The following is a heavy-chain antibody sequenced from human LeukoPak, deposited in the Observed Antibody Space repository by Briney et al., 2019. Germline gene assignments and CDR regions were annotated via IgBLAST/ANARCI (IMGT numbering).Heavy chain of an antibody. CDR1: GGSIASSSYY. Sequence: PSETLSLTCSVSGGSIASSSYYSGWIRQPPGKGLEWIGSVFRTGTTYYSASLRSRVTISVDTSKNQFSLKLSSVTAADTAVYYCARGLYDILTGSNWFDPWGQGTLVTVSS. D-gene: IGHD3-9*01. J-gene: IGHJ5*02. CDR2: VFRTGTT. CDR3: ARGLYDILTGSNWFDP. V-gene: IGHV4-39*07.